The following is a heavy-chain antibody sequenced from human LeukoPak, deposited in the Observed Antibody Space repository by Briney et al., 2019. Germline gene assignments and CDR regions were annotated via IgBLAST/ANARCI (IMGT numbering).Heavy chain of an antibody. CDR3: ARLTGYSSESWFDP. J-gene: IGHJ5*02. V-gene: IGHV4-59*01. CDR2: IYYSGST. D-gene: IGHD3-9*01. Sequence: PSETLSLTCTVSGGSISSYYWSWIRQPPGKGLEWIGYIYYSGSTNYNPSLKSRVTISVDTSKNQFSLKLSSVTAADTAVYYCARLTGYSSESWFDPWGQGTLVTVFS. CDR1: GGSISSYY.